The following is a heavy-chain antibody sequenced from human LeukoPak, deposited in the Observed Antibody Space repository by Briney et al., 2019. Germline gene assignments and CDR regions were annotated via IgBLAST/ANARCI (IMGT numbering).Heavy chain of an antibody. CDR2: IYYSGST. D-gene: IGHD6-19*01. J-gene: IGHJ4*02. CDR1: GGSISSSSYY. V-gene: IGHV4-39*01. Sequence: SETLSLTCTVSGGSISSSSYYWGWIRQPPGKGLEWIGSIYYSGSTYYNPSLKSRVTISVDTSKNQFSLKLSSVTAADTAVYYCARQYSSGWYGVIIGFDYWGQGTLVTVSS. CDR3: ARQYSSGWYGVIIGFDY.